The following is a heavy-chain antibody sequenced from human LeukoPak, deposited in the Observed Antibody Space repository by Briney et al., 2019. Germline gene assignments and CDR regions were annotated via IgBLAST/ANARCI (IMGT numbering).Heavy chain of an antibody. CDR3: AKDQGCYDFWGGFDY. CDR1: GFTFSSYA. D-gene: IGHD3-3*01. CDR2: ISGSGGST. J-gene: IGHJ4*02. V-gene: IGHV3-23*01. Sequence: PGGSLRLSCAASGFTFSSYAMSWVRQAPGKGLEWVSAISGSGGSTYYADSVKGRFTISRDNSKNTLYLQMNSLRAEDTAVYYCAKDQGCYDFWGGFDYWGQGTLVTVSS.